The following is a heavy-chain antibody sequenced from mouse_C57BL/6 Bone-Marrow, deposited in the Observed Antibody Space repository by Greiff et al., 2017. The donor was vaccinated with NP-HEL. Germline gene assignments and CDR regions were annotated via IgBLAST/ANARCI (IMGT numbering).Heavy chain of an antibody. D-gene: IGHD1-1*01. CDR1: GYAFTNYL. J-gene: IGHJ1*03. V-gene: IGHV1-54*01. CDR2: INPGSGGT. Sequence: QVQLQQSGAELVRPGTSVKVSCKASGYAFTNYLIEWVKQRPGQGLEWIGVINPGSGGTNYTEKFKGKATLTADKSSSTAYMQLSSLTSEDSAVYVCAREYGSSYEDWDFEVWGTGTTVTVAS. CDR3: AREYGSSYEDWDFEV.